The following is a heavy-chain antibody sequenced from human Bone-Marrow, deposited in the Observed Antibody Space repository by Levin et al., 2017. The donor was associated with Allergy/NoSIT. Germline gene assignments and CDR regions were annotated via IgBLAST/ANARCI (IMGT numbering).Heavy chain of an antibody. Sequence: GESLKISCAASGFTVSSNYMSWVRQAPGKGLEWVSVIYSGGSTYYADSVKGRFTISRDNSKNTLYLQMNSLRAEDTAVYYCARDLGGILDYWGQGTLVTVSS. CDR3: ARDLGGILDY. CDR1: GFTVSSNY. D-gene: IGHD3-16*01. J-gene: IGHJ4*02. V-gene: IGHV3-53*01. CDR2: IYSGGST.